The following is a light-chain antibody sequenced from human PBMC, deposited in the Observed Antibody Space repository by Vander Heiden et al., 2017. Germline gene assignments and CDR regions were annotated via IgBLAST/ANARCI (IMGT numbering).Light chain of an antibody. Sequence: QSALTPPRSVSGSPGQSITISCTGTHSDAGGYNYSSWYQQHPGKAPKLIMYDGNRRPSGVPDHFSGSKSGNTASLTISGLQAEDEADYYCCSYAGAWVFGGGTKLTVL. J-gene: IGLJ3*02. CDR1: HSDAGGYNY. CDR3: CSYAGAWV. V-gene: IGLV2-11*01. CDR2: DGN.